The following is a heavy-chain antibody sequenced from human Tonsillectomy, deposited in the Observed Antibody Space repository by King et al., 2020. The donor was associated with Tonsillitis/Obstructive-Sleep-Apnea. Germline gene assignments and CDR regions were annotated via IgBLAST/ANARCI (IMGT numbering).Heavy chain of an antibody. CDR2: ISYDGSNK. CDR1: GFTFSSYA. V-gene: IGHV3-30*04. CDR3: ASDPEGSSSYTYYYYYMDV. D-gene: IGHD6-6*01. J-gene: IGHJ6*03. Sequence: QLVQSGGGVVQPGRSLRLSCAASGFTFSSYAMHWVRQAPGKGLEWVAVISYDGSNKYYADSVKGRFTISRDNSKNTLYLQMNSLRAEDTAVYYCASDPEGSSSYTYYYYYMDVWGKGTTVTVSS.